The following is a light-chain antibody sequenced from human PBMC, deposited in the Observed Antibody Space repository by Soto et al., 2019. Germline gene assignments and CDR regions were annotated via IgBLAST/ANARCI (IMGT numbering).Light chain of an antibody. CDR2: LNSDGSL. CDR3: QTWGPGFRV. CDR1: SGHSTYS. V-gene: IGLV4-69*01. Sequence: QSVLTQSPSASASLGASVRLTCTLSSGHSTYSIAWHQQQPEKGPRFLMNLNSDGSLSKGDGIPDRFSGSTSGAERYLTISSLQSEEEADYYCQTWGPGFRVFGGGTKVTVL. J-gene: IGLJ2*01.